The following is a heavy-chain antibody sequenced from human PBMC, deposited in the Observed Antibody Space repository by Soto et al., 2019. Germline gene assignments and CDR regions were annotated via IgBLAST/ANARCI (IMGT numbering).Heavy chain of an antibody. J-gene: IGHJ4*02. CDR2: ISWNSGSI. V-gene: IGHV3-9*01. CDR1: GFTFDDYA. D-gene: IGHD5-18*01. CDR3: AKASGGGYSYGPYAD. Sequence: DVQLVESGGGLVQPGRSLRLSCAASGFTFDDYAMHWVRQAPGKGLEWVSGISWNSGSIGYADSVKGRFTISRDNAKNSLYLQMNSLRAEDTALYYCAKASGGGYSYGPYADWGQGTLVTVSS.